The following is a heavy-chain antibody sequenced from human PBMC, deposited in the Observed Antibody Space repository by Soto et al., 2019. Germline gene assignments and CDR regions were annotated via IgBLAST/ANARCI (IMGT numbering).Heavy chain of an antibody. CDR2: IYPGDSDT. V-gene: IGHV5-51*01. CDR3: ARKGYCSGGSCYYFDY. D-gene: IGHD2-15*01. J-gene: IGHJ4*02. CDR1: GYSFTSYW. Sequence: PGESLKISCKGSGYSFTSYWIGWVRQMPWKGLEWMGIIYPGDSDTRYSPSFQGQVTISAEKSISTAYLQWSSLKASDTAMYYCARKGYCSGGSCYYFDYWGQGTMVTVYS.